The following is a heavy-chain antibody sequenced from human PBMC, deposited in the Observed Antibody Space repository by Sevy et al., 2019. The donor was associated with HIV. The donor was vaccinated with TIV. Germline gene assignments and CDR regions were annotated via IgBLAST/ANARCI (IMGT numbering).Heavy chain of an antibody. Sequence: GGSLRLSCAASGFTFGDSSMSWVRQAPGKGLEWVSSITGSGDTTYYADSVKGRFTISRDNSKSTLYLQMNTLGADDTAAYYCAKRSSYSFAYWGQRTLVTVSS. CDR3: AKRSSYSFAY. V-gene: IGHV3-23*01. CDR2: ITGSGDTT. CDR1: GFTFGDSS. D-gene: IGHD4-4*01. J-gene: IGHJ4*02.